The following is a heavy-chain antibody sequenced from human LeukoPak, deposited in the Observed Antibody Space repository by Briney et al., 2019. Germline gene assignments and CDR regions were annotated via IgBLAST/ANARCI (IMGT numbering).Heavy chain of an antibody. Sequence: ASETLSLTCAVSGGSISSGGYSWSWIRQPPGKGLEWIGYIYYSGSTYYNPSLKSRVTISVDTSKNQFSLKLSSVTAADTAVYYCARADCSSTSCYSVHAFDIWGQGTMVTVSS. J-gene: IGHJ3*02. CDR1: GGSISSGGYS. V-gene: IGHV4-30-4*07. D-gene: IGHD2-2*01. CDR3: ARADCSSTSCYSVHAFDI. CDR2: IYYSGST.